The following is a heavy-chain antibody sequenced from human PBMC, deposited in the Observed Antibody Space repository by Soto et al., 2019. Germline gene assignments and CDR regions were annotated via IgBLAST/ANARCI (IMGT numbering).Heavy chain of an antibody. Sequence: SETLSLTCTVSGGSISSGDYYWSWIRQPPGKGLEWIGYIYYSGSTYYNPSLKSRVTISVDTSKNQFSLKLSSVTAADTAVYYCARDYGILTGYYNYYYGMDVWGQGTTVTVSS. CDR1: GGSISSGDYY. CDR2: IYYSGST. D-gene: IGHD3-9*01. V-gene: IGHV4-30-4*01. J-gene: IGHJ6*02. CDR3: ARDYGILTGYYNYYYGMDV.